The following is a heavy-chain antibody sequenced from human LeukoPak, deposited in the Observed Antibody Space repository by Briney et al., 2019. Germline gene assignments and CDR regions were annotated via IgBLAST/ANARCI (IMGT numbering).Heavy chain of an antibody. CDR1: GGSISSGDYF. J-gene: IGHJ4*02. CDR3: TRAYWIGFHFDS. Sequence: PSETLSLTCSVSGGSISSGDYFWTWIRQPPGKGLEYIGYIYYSGTTYYNPSLKSRMTMSVDMSANQFSLRLTSVSAADTAVYYCTRAYWIGFHFDSWGQGILVSVSS. V-gene: IGHV4-30-4*01. D-gene: IGHD3-3*01. CDR2: IYYSGTT.